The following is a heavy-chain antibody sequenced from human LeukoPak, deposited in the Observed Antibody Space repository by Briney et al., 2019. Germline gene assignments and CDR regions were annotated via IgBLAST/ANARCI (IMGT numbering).Heavy chain of an antibody. CDR2: IYYSGNT. CDR3: ARWVMGYLGSGSLYAFDI. J-gene: IGHJ3*02. D-gene: IGHD3-10*01. CDR1: GGSISSGGYS. V-gene: IGHV4-61*08. Sequence: PSETLSLTCAVSGGSISSGGYSWSWIRQPPGEGLEWIGYIYYSGNTNFNPSLKSQVTISVDTSKNQFSLKLSSVTAADTAVYYCARWVMGYLGSGSLYAFDIWGQGTMVTVSS.